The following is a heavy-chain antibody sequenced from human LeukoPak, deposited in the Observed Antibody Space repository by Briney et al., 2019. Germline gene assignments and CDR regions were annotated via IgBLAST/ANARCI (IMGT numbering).Heavy chain of an antibody. J-gene: IGHJ4*02. D-gene: IGHD5-12*01. CDR3: AREYQEATAKSSVAPPRENTD. Sequence: PGGSLRLSCTVSGFTVSSNSMSWVRQAPGKGLEWVSFIYSDNTHYSDSVKGRFTISRDNSKNTLYLQMNSLRAEDTAVYYCAREYQEATAKSSVAPPRENTDWGQGTLVTVSS. CDR1: GFTVSSNS. CDR2: IYSDNT. V-gene: IGHV3-66*03.